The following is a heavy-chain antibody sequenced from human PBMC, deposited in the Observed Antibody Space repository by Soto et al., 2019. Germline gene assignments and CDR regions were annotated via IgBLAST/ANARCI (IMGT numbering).Heavy chain of an antibody. CDR3: ARRRIAVAGTYYYYGMDV. Sequence: ESLKISCKGSGYSFTSYWIGWVRQMPGKGLEWMGIIYPGDSDTRYSPSFQGQVTISADKSISTAYLQWSSLKASDTAMYYCARRRIAVAGTYYYYGMDVWGQGTTVTVSS. V-gene: IGHV5-51*01. D-gene: IGHD6-19*01. J-gene: IGHJ6*02. CDR2: IYPGDSDT. CDR1: GYSFTSYW.